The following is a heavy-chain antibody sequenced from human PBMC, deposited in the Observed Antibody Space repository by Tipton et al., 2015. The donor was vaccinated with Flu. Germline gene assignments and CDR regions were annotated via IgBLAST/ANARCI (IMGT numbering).Heavy chain of an antibody. V-gene: IGHV3-11*01. J-gene: IGHJ4*02. CDR2: ISSSGITQ. D-gene: IGHD4-11*01. CDR3: VGVLTVIDPFDL. Sequence: SLRLSCAASGITFRDYFMSWIRQAPGKGLEWISYISSSGITQTYADSVKGRFTISRDNAKDSLYLQMDSLRADDTAVYFCVGVLTVIDPFDLCGQGTLVTVSS. CDR1: GITFRDYF.